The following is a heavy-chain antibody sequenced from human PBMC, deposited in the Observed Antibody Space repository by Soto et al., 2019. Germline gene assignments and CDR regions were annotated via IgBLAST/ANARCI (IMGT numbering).Heavy chain of an antibody. CDR2: IYHGGTT. V-gene: IGHV4-30-2*01. CDR1: AGSINTGASS. CDR3: AAYYGSPLAVY. Sequence: SETLSLTCSVSAGSINTGASSWAWVRQPPGEGLDFIGYIYHGGTTFLNPSLRSRLIMSVDRSKNQFSLKLTSVTAADTAVYYCAAYYGSPLAVYWXQGALVTVSS. D-gene: IGHD3-10*01. J-gene: IGHJ4*02.